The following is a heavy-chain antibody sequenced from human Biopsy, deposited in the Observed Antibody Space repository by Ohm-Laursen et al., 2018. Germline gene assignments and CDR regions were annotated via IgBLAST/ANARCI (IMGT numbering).Heavy chain of an antibody. CDR3: ARHFESTAIFDY. J-gene: IGHJ4*02. V-gene: IGHV4-59*08. CDR1: GDSITNDA. D-gene: IGHD5/OR15-5a*01. Sequence: SDTLSLTCTASGDSITNDAWSWIRQFPGKGLEWLGYMLHSGHSDYNPSLERRLTLSIDASKNQISLNLSSVTAADTAIYYCARHFESTAIFDYWGQGALITVSS. CDR2: MLHSGHS.